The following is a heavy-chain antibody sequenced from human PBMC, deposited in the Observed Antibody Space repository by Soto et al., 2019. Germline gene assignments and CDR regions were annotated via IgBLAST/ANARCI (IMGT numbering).Heavy chain of an antibody. CDR1: GFTFSNYA. V-gene: IGHV3-23*01. J-gene: IGHJ4*02. CDR2: ISGSGANT. CDR3: AKVLYDSTRGYFDY. D-gene: IGHD3-22*01. Sequence: GGSLRLSCAASGFTFSNYAMSWVRQAPGKGLGWVSSISGSGANTYYADSVKGRFTISRDNSKNTLYLQMNSLRAGDTAVYFCAKVLYDSTRGYFDYWGPGTLVTVSS.